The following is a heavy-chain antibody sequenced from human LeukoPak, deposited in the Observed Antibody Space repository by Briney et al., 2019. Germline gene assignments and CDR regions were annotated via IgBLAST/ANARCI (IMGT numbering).Heavy chain of an antibody. D-gene: IGHD5-18*01. CDR1: GYTFTTYT. CDR2: INVGNGNT. CDR3: ARDGYRRSYWYYGMDV. Sequence: EASVKVSCKASGYTFTTYTIHWVRQAPGQGLEWMAWINVGNGNTKYSQKFQGRVSITRDTSASTAYMELSTPRSEDTALYYCARDGYRRSYWYYGMDVWGLGTTVIVSS. V-gene: IGHV1-3*01. J-gene: IGHJ6*02.